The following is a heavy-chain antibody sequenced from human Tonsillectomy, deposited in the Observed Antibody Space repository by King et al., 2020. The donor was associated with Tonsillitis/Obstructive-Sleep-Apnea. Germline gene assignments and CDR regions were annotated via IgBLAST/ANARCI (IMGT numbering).Heavy chain of an antibody. D-gene: IGHD2/OR15-2a*01. J-gene: IGHJ5*02. CDR2: IDPSDSYT. CDR3: ARGLNRWFDP. Sequence: QLVQSGAEVKKPGESLRISCKGAGYSFTSYWISWVRQMPGKGLEWMGRIDPSDSYTNYSPSFQGHVTISPDKSISTAYLQWSSLTASDTAIYYCARGLNRWFDPWGQGTLVTVSS. CDR1: GYSFTSYW. V-gene: IGHV5-10-1*03.